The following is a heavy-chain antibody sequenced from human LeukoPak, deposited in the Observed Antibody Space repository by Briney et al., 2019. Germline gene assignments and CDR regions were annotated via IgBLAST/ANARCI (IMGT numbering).Heavy chain of an antibody. CDR1: GGSISSGSYY. Sequence: SETLSLTCTVSGGSISSGSYYWSWIRQPAGKGLEWIGRIYTSGTTNSNPALKSRVTMSVDSSKKQFSLNLSSVTAADTAVYYCARAASGDAVDFYGSGRRFYSYYMDVWGKGTTVTTSS. CDR3: ARAASGDAVDFYGSGRRFYSYYMDV. J-gene: IGHJ6*03. D-gene: IGHD3-10*01. V-gene: IGHV4-61*02. CDR2: IYTSGTT.